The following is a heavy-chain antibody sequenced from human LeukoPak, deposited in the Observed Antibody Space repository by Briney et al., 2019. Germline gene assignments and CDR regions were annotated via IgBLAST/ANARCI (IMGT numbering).Heavy chain of an antibody. CDR3: ARQVIAAAGTPHFDY. J-gene: IGHJ4*02. CDR2: IYYSGST. V-gene: IGHV4-59*08. Sequence: PSETLSLTCTVSGGSISSYYWSWIRQPPGKGLEWIGYIYYSGSTNYNPSLKSRVTISVDTSKNQFSLKLSSVTAADTAVYYCARQVIAAAGTPHFDYWGQGTLVTVSS. CDR1: GGSISSYY. D-gene: IGHD6-13*01.